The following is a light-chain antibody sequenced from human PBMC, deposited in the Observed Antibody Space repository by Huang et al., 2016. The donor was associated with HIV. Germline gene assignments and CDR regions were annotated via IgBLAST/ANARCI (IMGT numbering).Light chain of an antibody. V-gene: IGKV3-15*01. CDR1: QSVSSP. J-gene: IGKJ1*01. CDR2: GAS. Sequence: DIVMTQSPTTLSVSPGEGATLYCRASQSVSSPLAWYQQKPGQAPRLLIYGASTRATGIPARFSGSGSETEFTLTISSLQSEDFAVYYCQQYDNWPPGRTFGQGTKVEIK. CDR3: QQYDNWPPGRT.